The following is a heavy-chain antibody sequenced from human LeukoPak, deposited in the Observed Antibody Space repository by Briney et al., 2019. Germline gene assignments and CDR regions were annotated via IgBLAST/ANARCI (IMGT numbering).Heavy chain of an antibody. CDR1: GFTFSSYG. Sequence: PGGSLRLSCAASGFTFSSYGMHWVRQAPGKGLEWVSSISGSGSGGSTYYADSVKGRFTISRDNSKNTLYLQMNSLIAEDTAVYYCAKSGYNRFDYWGQETRVTVSS. J-gene: IGHJ4*02. CDR3: AKSGYNRFDY. V-gene: IGHV3-23*01. CDR2: ISGSGSGGST. D-gene: IGHD5-24*01.